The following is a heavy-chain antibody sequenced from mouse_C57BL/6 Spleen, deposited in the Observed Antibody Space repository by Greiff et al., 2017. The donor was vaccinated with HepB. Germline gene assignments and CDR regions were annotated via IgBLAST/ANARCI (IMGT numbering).Heavy chain of an antibody. CDR3: ARWGDDYDGYAMDY. D-gene: IGHD2-4*01. CDR2: IDPNSGGT. Sequence: QVHVKQPGAELVKPGASVKLSCKASGYTFTSYWMHWVKQRPGRGLEWIGRIDPNSGGTKYNEKFKSKATLTVDKPSSTAYMQLSSLTSEDSAVYYCARWGDDYDGYAMDYWGQGTSVTVSS. V-gene: IGHV1-72*01. CDR1: GYTFTSYW. J-gene: IGHJ4*01.